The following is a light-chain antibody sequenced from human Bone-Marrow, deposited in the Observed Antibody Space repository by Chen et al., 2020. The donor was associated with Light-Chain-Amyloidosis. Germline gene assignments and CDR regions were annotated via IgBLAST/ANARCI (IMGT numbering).Light chain of an antibody. J-gene: IGKJ1*01. V-gene: IGKV2-30*02. Sequence: DFVMTQSPLSLPVTLGQPASIPCRSNQSLVHSNGNTYLNWFQQRPGQSPRRLIYKVSNRDSGVPDRFSGSGSGTDFTLKISRVEAEDVGVYYCMQGTHWTFGQGTKVEIK. CDR1: QSLVHSNGNTY. CDR2: KVS. CDR3: MQGTHWT.